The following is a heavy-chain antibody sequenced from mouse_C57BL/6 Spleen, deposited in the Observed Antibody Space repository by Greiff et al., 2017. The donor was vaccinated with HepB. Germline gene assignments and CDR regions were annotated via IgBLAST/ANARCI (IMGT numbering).Heavy chain of an antibody. CDR2: IDPSDSYT. D-gene: IGHD3-2*02. Sequence: QVQLQQPGAELVMPGASVKLSCKASGYTFTSYWMHWVKQRPGQGLEWIGEIDPSDSYTNYNQKFKGKSTLTVDKSSSPAYMQLSSLTSEDSAVYYCARRGSSGYLYFDYWGQGTTLTVSS. CDR1: GYTFTSYW. J-gene: IGHJ2*01. CDR3: ARRGSSGYLYFDY. V-gene: IGHV1-69*01.